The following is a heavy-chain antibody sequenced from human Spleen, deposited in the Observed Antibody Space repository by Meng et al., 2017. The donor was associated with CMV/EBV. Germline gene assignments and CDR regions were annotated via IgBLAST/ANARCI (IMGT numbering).Heavy chain of an antibody. CDR1: FSSYA. CDR2: IIPIFGTA. V-gene: IGHV1-69*05. D-gene: IGHD2-2*01. CDR3: ARDYCSSTSCYSGDWFDP. J-gene: IGHJ5*02. Sequence: FSSYAISWVRQAPGQGLEWMGGIIPIFGTANYAQKFQGRVTITTDESTSTAYMELSSLRSEDTAVYYCARDYCSSTSCYSGDWFDPWGQGTLVTVSS.